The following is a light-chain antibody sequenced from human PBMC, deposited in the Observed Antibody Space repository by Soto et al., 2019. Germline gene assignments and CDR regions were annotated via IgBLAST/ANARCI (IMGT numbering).Light chain of an antibody. Sequence: DIQMTQSPFSLSASVGDRVTITCRASQSISTYVNWYQQKAAKAPKLLIYAASRLQSEVPSRFVGGGSDTEFTLTITSLHPEDLATYYCQQSHGIPYTFGQGTKLEIK. CDR2: AAS. J-gene: IGKJ2*01. V-gene: IGKV1-39*01. CDR3: QQSHGIPYT. CDR1: QSISTY.